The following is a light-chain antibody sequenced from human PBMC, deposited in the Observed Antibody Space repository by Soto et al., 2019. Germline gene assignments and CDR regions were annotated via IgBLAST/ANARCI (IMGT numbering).Light chain of an antibody. J-gene: IGKJ2*01. V-gene: IGKV3-15*01. CDR2: YAS. Sequence: EMVMTQSPATLSVSPGERATLSCRASQNLSRNLAWYQQQPGQAPRLLIFYASTRATGIPARFGGSGSGTDFTLTISSLQSEDFAVYYCQQYDKWPYTFGQGTKLEIK. CDR1: QNLSRN. CDR3: QQYDKWPYT.